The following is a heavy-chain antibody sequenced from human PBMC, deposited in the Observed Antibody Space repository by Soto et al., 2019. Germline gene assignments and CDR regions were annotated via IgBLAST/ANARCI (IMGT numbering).Heavy chain of an antibody. CDR2: IKSKTDGGTT. J-gene: IGHJ5*02. V-gene: IGHV3-15*07. Sequence: GGSLRLSCAASGFTFINAWMNWVRQAPGKGLEWVGRIKSKTDGGTTDYAAPVKGRFTISRDDSKNTLYLQMNSLKTEDTAVYYCTSAIFWSGYYKANWFDPWGQGTLVTVSS. CDR1: GFTFINAW. D-gene: IGHD3-3*01. CDR3: TSAIFWSGYYKANWFDP.